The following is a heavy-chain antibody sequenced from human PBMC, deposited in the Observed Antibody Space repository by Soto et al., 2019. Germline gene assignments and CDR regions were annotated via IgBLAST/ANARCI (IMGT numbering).Heavy chain of an antibody. CDR2: IQPGASDT. V-gene: IGHV5-51*01. CDR1: GCSFTSYC. CDR3: ARGPIFGVVNLYYGMDV. Sequence: GEAMKIASMGSGCSFTSYCVGCVSQMTGKGVYWRGIIQPGASDTSHSPATQGPVTIAADKSISTAYLQWSSLKGSDTAMYYCARGPIFGVVNLYYGMDVWGQGTTVTVSS. D-gene: IGHD3-3*01. J-gene: IGHJ6*02.